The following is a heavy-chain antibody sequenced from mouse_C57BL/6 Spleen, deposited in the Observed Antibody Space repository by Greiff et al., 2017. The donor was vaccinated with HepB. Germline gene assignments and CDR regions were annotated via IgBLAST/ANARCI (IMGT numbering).Heavy chain of an antibody. Sequence: QVQLQQSGPELVKPGASVKLSCKASGYTFTSYDINWVKQRPGQGLEWFGWIYPRDGSTKYNEKFKGKATLTVDTSSSTAYMELHSLTSEDSAVYFCARDRKNWEVKDYWGQGTTLTVSS. J-gene: IGHJ2*01. D-gene: IGHD4-1*01. V-gene: IGHV1-85*01. CDR2: IYPRDGST. CDR3: ARDRKNWEVKDY. CDR1: GYTFTSYD.